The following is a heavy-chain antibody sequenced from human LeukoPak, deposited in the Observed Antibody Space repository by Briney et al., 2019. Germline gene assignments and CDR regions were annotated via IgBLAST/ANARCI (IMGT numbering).Heavy chain of an antibody. J-gene: IGHJ6*03. CDR3: ARNTIAVAGTPYYYYYMDV. D-gene: IGHD6-19*01. Sequence: ASVKVSCTASGYTFTSYSISWVRQAPGQGLEWMGWISAYNGNTNYAQKLQGRVTMTTDTSTSTAYMELRSLRSDDTAVYYCARNTIAVAGTPYYYYYMDVWGKGTTVTISS. V-gene: IGHV1-18*01. CDR2: ISAYNGNT. CDR1: GYTFTSYS.